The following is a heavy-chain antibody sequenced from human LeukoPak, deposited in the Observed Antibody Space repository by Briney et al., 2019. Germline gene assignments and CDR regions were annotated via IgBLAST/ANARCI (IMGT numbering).Heavy chain of an antibody. CDR2: ISSSSTYT. Sequence: GGSLRLSCAASGFTFSDYYMSWIRQAPGKGLEWLSYISSSSTYTNYADSVKGRFTISRDNAKNSLYLQMNSLKTEDTAVYYCTTELYGGPNNWGQGTLVTVSS. D-gene: IGHD1-14*01. V-gene: IGHV3-11*03. J-gene: IGHJ4*02. CDR1: GFTFSDYY. CDR3: TTELYGGPNN.